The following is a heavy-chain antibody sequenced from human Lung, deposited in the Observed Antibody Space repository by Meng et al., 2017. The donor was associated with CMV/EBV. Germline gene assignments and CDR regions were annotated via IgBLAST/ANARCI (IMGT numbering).Heavy chain of an antibody. CDR2: IKQDGSEK. CDR1: GFTFSSYW. Sequence: ESXKISXAASGFTFSSYWMSWVRQAPGKGLEWVANIKQDGSEKYYVDSVKGRFTISRDNAKNSLYLQMNSLRAEDTAVYYCARDLLLWFGELFPLDYWGQGTXVTVSS. V-gene: IGHV3-7*01. CDR3: ARDLLLWFGELFPLDY. J-gene: IGHJ4*02. D-gene: IGHD3-10*01.